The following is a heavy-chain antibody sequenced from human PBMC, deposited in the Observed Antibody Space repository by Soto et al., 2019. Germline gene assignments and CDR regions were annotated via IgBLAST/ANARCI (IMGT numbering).Heavy chain of an antibody. CDR1: EFTASSYA. CDR3: AKGDQSSGWRRPLDY. V-gene: IGHV3-23*01. CDR2: ISRSGTGT. J-gene: IGHJ4*02. Sequence: GGFRRLSCAASEFTASSYAMSWVPQAPAQALEWVSTISRSGTGTDYADSVKGRCPISSDNSKDMLYLQTTGLGAEGTAVYYCAKGDQSSGWRRPLDYWGQGP. D-gene: IGHD6-19*01.